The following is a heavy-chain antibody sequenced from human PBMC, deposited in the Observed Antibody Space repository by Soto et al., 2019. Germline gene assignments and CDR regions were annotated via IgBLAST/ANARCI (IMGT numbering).Heavy chain of an antibody. D-gene: IGHD6-13*01. CDR3: ARAAMGGSSWPFDY. V-gene: IGHV4-4*02. J-gene: IGHJ4*02. CDR1: GGSISSSNW. Sequence: QVQLQESGPGLVKPSGTLSLTCAVSGGSISSSNWWSWVRQPPGKGLEWIGEIYHSGSTNYNPSLKSRATIAVDKSKNQSALKLSAVTAADTAVYDWARAAMGGSSWPFDYWGQGTLVTVSS. CDR2: IYHSGST.